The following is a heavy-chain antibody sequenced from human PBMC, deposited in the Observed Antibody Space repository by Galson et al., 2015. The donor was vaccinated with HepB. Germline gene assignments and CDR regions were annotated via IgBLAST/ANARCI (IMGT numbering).Heavy chain of an antibody. CDR2: VTSGSTYI. CDR3: ARDFPEAGGSGRALGS. J-gene: IGHJ4*02. Sequence: SLRLSCAASGFTFSNYSMNWVRQAPGKGLEWVSSVTSGSTYIYYADSVKGRFTISRDNAKNSLYLQMNSLRAEDTAAYYCARDFPEAGGSGRALGSWGQGTLVTVSS. D-gene: IGHD3-10*01. CDR1: GFTFSNYS. V-gene: IGHV3-21*01.